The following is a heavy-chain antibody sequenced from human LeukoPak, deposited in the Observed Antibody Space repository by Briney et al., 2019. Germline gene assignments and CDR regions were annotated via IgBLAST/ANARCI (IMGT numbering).Heavy chain of an antibody. CDR2: ISGSGGTT. Sequence: PGGSLRLSCAASGFTFSSYAMSWVRQVPGKGLEWVSAISGSGGTTYYADSVKGRFTISRDNSKNTVYLQMNSLRADDTAVYYCAKAAGNTGYYGRYYFDYWGQGTLVTVSS. CDR1: GFTFSSYA. J-gene: IGHJ4*02. V-gene: IGHV3-23*01. D-gene: IGHD3-9*01. CDR3: AKAAGNTGYYGRYYFDY.